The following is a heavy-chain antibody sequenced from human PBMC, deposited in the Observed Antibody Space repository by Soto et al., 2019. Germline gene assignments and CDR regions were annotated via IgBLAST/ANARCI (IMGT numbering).Heavy chain of an antibody. D-gene: IGHD2-15*01. V-gene: IGHV3-64D*06. J-gene: IGHJ6*02. Sequence: GGSLRLSCSASGFTFNKFAMHWVRQAPGTGLEYVSAISDTGGSKFHAESVKGRFSISRDNSKDTLFLQMSSLRVEDTAVYYCVKGNRGEYWYYYNDVDVWGQGTTVTVSS. CDR1: GFTFNKFA. CDR3: VKGNRGEYWYYYNDVDV. CDR2: ISDTGGSK.